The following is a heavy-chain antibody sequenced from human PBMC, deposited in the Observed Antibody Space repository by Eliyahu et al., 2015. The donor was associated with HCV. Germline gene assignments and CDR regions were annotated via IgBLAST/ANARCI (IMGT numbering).Heavy chain of an antibody. D-gene: IGHD6-19*01. CDR3: ASGGGGIAVAGTGGWFDP. CDR2: IHYSGST. CDR1: GGPITTXY. J-gene: IGHJ5*02. Sequence: QVQLQESGPGLVKPSETLSLTCXVSGGPITTXYWSWIRQAPGKGLEWIGYIHYSGSTNYNPPLKSRVTISVDTSKNQFSLNLTSVTAADTAVYYCASGGGGIAVAGTGGWFDPWGQGTLVTVSS. V-gene: IGHV4-59*01.